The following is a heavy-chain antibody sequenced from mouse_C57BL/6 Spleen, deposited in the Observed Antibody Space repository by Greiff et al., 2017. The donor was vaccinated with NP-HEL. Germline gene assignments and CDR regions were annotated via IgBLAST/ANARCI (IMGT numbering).Heavy chain of an antibody. CDR1: GYAFTNYL. D-gene: IGHD1-1*01. J-gene: IGHJ2*01. CDR3: ARSTTVVEGVYFDY. Sequence: QVHVKQSGAELVRPGTSVKVSCKASGYAFTNYLIEWVKQRPGQGLEWIGVINPGSGGTNYNEKFKGKATLTADKSSSTAYMQLSSLTSEDSAVYFCARSTTVVEGVYFDYWGQGTTLTVSS. V-gene: IGHV1-54*01. CDR2: INPGSGGT.